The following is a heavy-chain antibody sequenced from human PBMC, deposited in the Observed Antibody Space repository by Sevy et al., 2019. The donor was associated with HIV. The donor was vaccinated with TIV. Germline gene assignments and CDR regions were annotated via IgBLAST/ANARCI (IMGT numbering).Heavy chain of an antibody. CDR3: AGGGGFSDRSAKGDFDY. Sequence: GGSLRLSCAASGFTFSNYGMHWVRQAPGKGLEWVAVIWNGGSNKYYADSVKGRFTISRDNSKNTLYLQMNSLRVEETAVYFCAGGGGFSDRSAKGDFDYWGQGTLVTVSS. D-gene: IGHD3-22*01. CDR1: GFTFSNYG. CDR2: IWNGGSNK. V-gene: IGHV3-33*01. J-gene: IGHJ4*02.